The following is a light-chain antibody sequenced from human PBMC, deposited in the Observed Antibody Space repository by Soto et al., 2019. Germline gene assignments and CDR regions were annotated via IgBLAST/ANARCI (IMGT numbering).Light chain of an antibody. V-gene: IGKV3-11*01. J-gene: IGKJ4*01. CDR1: QSVSSF. CDR2: DAS. CDR3: QQRSNWPLT. Sequence: EIVLTQSPATLSLSPGKRATLSSRASQSVSSFLAWYQQKPGQAPRLLIYDASNRATGIPARFSRSGSGTDFTHTISSLEPEDFAVYYCQQRSNWPLTFGGGTKVEIK.